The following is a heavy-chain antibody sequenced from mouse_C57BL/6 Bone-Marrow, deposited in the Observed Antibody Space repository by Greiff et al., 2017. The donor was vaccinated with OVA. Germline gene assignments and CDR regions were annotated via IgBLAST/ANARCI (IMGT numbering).Heavy chain of an antibody. CDR1: GYTFTSYW. CDR3: ARSYYYSNYGDDY. D-gene: IGHD2-5*01. Sequence: VQLQQPGAELVKPGASVKLSCKASGYTFTSYWMHWVKQRPGRGLEWIGRIDPNSGGTKYNEKFKSKATLTVDTPSSTAYMQLSSLTSDDSSVYYCARSYYYSNYGDDYWGQGTTLTVSS. CDR2: IDPNSGGT. V-gene: IGHV1-72*01. J-gene: IGHJ2*01.